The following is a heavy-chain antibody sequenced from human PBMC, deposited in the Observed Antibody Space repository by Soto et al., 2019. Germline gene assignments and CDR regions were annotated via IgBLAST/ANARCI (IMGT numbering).Heavy chain of an antibody. Sequence: QVQLVQSGAEVKKPGSSVKVSCKASGGAFSSYTISWVRQAPGQGLEWMGRIIPILGIANYAQKFQGRVTITADKSTSTAYMELSSLRSEDTAVYYCARRIRTDAFDIWGQGTMVTVSS. J-gene: IGHJ3*02. D-gene: IGHD2-15*01. CDR3: ARRIRTDAFDI. V-gene: IGHV1-69*02. CDR1: GGAFSSYT. CDR2: IIPILGIA.